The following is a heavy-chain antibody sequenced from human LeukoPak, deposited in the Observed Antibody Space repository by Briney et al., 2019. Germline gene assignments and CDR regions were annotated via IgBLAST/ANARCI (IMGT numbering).Heavy chain of an antibody. CDR3: ARDRWGYSYGGD. CDR1: GFTFSNYW. CDR2: IKEDGNKK. Sequence: GGSLRLSCAASGFTFSNYWMSWVRQAPGKGLEWVANIKEDGNKKYYVDSVKGRFTISRDNAKSSLYLRMNSLRAEDTAVYYCARDRWGYSYGGDWGQGTLVTVSS. V-gene: IGHV3-7*01. J-gene: IGHJ4*02. D-gene: IGHD5-18*01.